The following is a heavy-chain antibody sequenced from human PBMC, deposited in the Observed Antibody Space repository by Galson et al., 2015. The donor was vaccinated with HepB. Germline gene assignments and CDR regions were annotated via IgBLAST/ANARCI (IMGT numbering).Heavy chain of an antibody. V-gene: IGHV1-18*01. D-gene: IGHD2-2*01. J-gene: IGHJ3*02. CDR1: GYTFTSYG. Sequence: SVKVSCKASGYTFTSYGISWVRQAPGQGLEWMGWISAYNGNTNYAQKLQGRVTMTTDASTSTAYMELRSLRSDDTAVYYCARDLRSTRLTATAAFDIWGQGTMVTVSS. CDR3: ARDLRSTRLTATAAFDI. CDR2: ISAYNGNT.